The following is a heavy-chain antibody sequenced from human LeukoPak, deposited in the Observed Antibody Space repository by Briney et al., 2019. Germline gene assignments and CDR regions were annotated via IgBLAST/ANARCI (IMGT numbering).Heavy chain of an antibody. CDR3: ARVMRIAVAGTGGDY. Sequence: GGSLRLSCAASGFTFSSYWMHWVRQAPGKGLEWVSSISSSSSYIYYADSVKGRFTISRDNAKNSLYLQMNSLRAEDTAVYYCARVMRIAVAGTGGDYWGQGTLVTVSS. D-gene: IGHD6-19*01. V-gene: IGHV3-21*01. CDR1: GFTFSSYW. J-gene: IGHJ4*02. CDR2: ISSSSSYI.